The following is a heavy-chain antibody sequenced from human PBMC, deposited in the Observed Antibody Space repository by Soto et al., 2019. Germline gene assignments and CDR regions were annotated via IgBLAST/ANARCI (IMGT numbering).Heavy chain of an antibody. J-gene: IGHJ5*02. CDR2: INHAGTT. CDR3: ARGRTYYGAGSLNWFDP. D-gene: IGHD3-10*01. V-gene: IGHV4-34*01. CDR1: GGSFSGYY. Sequence: QVQLQQWGAGLLKSSETLSLTCADYGGSFSGYYWSWIRQPPGKGLEWIGEINHAGTTNYNPSLKRRVTVSVDTSKNQFSLKLTSVTAADTALYYCARGRTYYGAGSLNWFDPWGQGTLVTVSS.